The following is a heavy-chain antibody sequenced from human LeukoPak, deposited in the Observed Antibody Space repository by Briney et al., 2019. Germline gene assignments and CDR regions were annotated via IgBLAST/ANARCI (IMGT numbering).Heavy chain of an antibody. J-gene: IGHJ4*02. CDR2: MNPNSGNT. CDR3: ARGRLSSGWYVLTGY. Sequence: AAVKVSCKSSGYTFTSYDINWVRQATGQGLEWMGWMNPNSGNTGYAQKFQGRVTMTRNTSISTAYMELSSLRSEDTAVYYCARGRLSSGWYVLTGYWGQGTLVTVSS. D-gene: IGHD6-19*01. CDR1: GYTFTSYD. V-gene: IGHV1-8*01.